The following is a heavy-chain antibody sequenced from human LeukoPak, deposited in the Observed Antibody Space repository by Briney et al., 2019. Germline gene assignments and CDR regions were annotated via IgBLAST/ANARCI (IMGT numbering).Heavy chain of an antibody. CDR3: ARGYSYGYQRYSSSWYPGY. Sequence: SETLSLTGAVYGGSCSGYYWSWIRQPPGKGRKGIGEINHSGSTNYNPSLKRRVPISVDTSKNTFSLTVSSVPAADTAVYYCARGYSYGYQRYSSSWYPGYWGQGTLVTVSS. CDR2: INHSGST. J-gene: IGHJ4*02. V-gene: IGHV4-34*01. CDR1: GGSCSGYY. D-gene: IGHD6-13*01.